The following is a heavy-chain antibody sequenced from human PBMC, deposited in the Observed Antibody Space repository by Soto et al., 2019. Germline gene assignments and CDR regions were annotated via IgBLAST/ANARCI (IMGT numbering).Heavy chain of an antibody. V-gene: IGHV4-30-2*01. CDR2: IYHSGST. J-gene: IGHJ3*02. CDR3: ARDSYTGLGGVLLNAFDI. CDR1: GGSISSGGYS. D-gene: IGHD3-16*01. Sequence: QLQLQESGSGLVKPSQTLSLTCAVSGGSISSGGYSWSWIRQPPGKGLEWIGYIYHSGSTYYNPSLKGRGTRSVDRSKNQFSLKLSSVTAADTAVYYCARDSYTGLGGVLLNAFDIWGQGTMVTVSS.